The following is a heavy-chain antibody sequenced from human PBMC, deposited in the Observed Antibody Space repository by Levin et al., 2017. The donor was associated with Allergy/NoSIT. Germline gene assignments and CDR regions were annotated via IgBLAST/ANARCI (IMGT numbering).Heavy chain of an antibody. Sequence: SETLSLTCNVSGDSISSESHYWSWIRQPPGKGLEWIGFFYYSGSTNYNPSLKSRVTISVDTSKTQFSLKMTSVTAADTAVYYCARHRWTVGSNIWGQGTLVTVSS. CDR3: ARHRWTVGSNI. CDR1: GDSISSESHY. V-gene: IGHV4-59*08. J-gene: IGHJ4*02. CDR2: FYYSGST. D-gene: IGHD1-26*01.